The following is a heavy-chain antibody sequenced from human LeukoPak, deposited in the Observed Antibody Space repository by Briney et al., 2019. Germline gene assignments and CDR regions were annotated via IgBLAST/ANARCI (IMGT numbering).Heavy chain of an antibody. J-gene: IGHJ6*02. D-gene: IGHD3-10*01. CDR2: IYYSGST. V-gene: IGHV4-59*01. CDR3: ARRPRFYAYYYYGMDV. CDR1: GGSISSYY. Sequence: PSETLSLTCTVSGGSISSYYWSWIRQPPGKGLEWIGYIYYSGSTNYNPSLKSRVTISVDTSKNQFSLKLSSVTAADTAVYYCARRPRFYAYYYYGMDVWGQGTTVTVSS.